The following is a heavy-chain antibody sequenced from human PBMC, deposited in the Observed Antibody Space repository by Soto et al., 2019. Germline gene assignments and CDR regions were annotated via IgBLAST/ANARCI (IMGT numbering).Heavy chain of an antibody. CDR1: GGTFSSYA. Sequence: GPSVKVSCKASGGTFSSYAISWVRQAPGQGLEWMGGIIPIFGTANYAQKFQGRVTITADESTSTAYMELSSLRSEDTAVYYCARAGGSVVVVTAMDAFDIWGQGTMVTVSS. J-gene: IGHJ3*02. CDR3: ARAGGSVVVVTAMDAFDI. D-gene: IGHD2-21*02. V-gene: IGHV1-69*13. CDR2: IIPIFGTA.